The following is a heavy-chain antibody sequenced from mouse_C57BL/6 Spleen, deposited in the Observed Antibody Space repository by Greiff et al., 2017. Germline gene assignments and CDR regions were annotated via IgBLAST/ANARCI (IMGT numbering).Heavy chain of an antibody. V-gene: IGHV2-2*01. Sequence: VKLMESGPGLVQPSQSLSITCTVSGFSLTSYGVHWVRQSPGKGLEWLGVIWSGGSTDYNAAFISRLSISKDNSKSQVFFKMNSLQADDTAIYYCARNDRWLLRYFDVWGTGTTGTVSS. CDR2: IWSGGST. CDR1: GFSLTSYG. J-gene: IGHJ1*03. D-gene: IGHD2-3*01. CDR3: ARNDRWLLRYFDV.